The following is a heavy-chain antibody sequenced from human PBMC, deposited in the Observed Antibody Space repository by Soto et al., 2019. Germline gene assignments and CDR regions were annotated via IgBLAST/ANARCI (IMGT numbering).Heavy chain of an antibody. J-gene: IGHJ5*02. Sequence: EVQLVESGGGLVKPGGSLRLSWTASGFTFSRCSMNWVRQAPGKGLEWVSSISSSSSYIYYADSVKGRFTISRDNAKNSLYLQMNSMRAEDTAVYYCARGLYYYDSSGYYSPWGQGTLVTVSP. CDR3: ARGLYYYDSSGYYSP. D-gene: IGHD3-22*01. V-gene: IGHV3-21*01. CDR2: ISSSSSYI. CDR1: GFTFSRCS.